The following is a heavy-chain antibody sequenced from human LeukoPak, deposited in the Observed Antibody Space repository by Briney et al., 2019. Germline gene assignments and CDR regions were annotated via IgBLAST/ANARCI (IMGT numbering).Heavy chain of an antibody. Sequence: PGGSLRLSCAASGFTFGSYAMSWVRQAPGKGLEWVSALSYDGAATYYADSVKGRFTISRDNSKNTLHLQMNTLRAEDTAVYYCARRTQQLVSKKNYFDYWGQGTLVTVSS. J-gene: IGHJ4*02. D-gene: IGHD6-13*01. CDR2: LSYDGAAT. V-gene: IGHV3-23*01. CDR1: GFTFGSYA. CDR3: ARRTQQLVSKKNYFDY.